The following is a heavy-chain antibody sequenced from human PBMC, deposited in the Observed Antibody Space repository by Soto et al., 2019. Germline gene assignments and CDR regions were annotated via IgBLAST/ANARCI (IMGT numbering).Heavy chain of an antibody. CDR2: TTPILGTA. V-gene: IGHV1-69*13. CDR1: GGTFSSFA. Sequence: GASVKVSCKASGGTFSSFAINWVRQAPGQGPEWMGGTTPILGTANYAQKFQGRVTIIADETTNTTSLELTSLRSEDTAVYYCARGNALDIWGQGTTVTVSS. CDR3: ARGNALDI. J-gene: IGHJ6*02.